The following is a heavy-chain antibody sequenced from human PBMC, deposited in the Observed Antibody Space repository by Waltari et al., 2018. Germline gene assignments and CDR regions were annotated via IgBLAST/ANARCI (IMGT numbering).Heavy chain of an antibody. CDR2: VNPNXGGT. Sequence: VXXXQSGAEXKKPXDSVQVSCXASGYTFNDYYIHWVRQAPGQGLWWMAXVNPNXGGTKXAQKFQGRVTXTRDTSISTAYMELNSLXSDDTAVYXCXGGXGITGKQLPSDXWGQGTLVTVSS. V-gene: IGHV1-2*02. J-gene: IGHJ5*02. CDR1: GYTFNDYY. CDR3: XGGXGITGKQLPSDX. D-gene: IGHD1-1*01.